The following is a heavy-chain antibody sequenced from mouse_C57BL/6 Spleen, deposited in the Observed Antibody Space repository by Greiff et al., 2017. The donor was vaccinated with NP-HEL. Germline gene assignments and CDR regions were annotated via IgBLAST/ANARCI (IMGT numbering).Heavy chain of an antibody. CDR1: GYSFTDYN. Sequence: VQLQQSGPELVKPGASVKISCKASGYSFTDYNMNWVKQSNGKSLEWIGLINPNYGTTSYNQKFKGKATLTVDQSSSTAYMQLNSLTSEDSAVYYCARGKTDSSGYALYYFDYWGQGTTLTVSS. CDR3: ARGKTDSSGYALYYFDY. V-gene: IGHV1-39*01. J-gene: IGHJ2*01. CDR2: INPNYGTT. D-gene: IGHD3-2*02.